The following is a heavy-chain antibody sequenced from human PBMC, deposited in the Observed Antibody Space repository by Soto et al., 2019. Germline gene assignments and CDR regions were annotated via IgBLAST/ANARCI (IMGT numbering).Heavy chain of an antibody. CDR1: GFTFSDFY. V-gene: IGHV3-11*01. Sequence: QVQLVESGGGLVKPGGSLRLSCAASGFTFSDFYMSWIRQAPGKGLEWISYISNTGRTIYYGDSVRGPFTISRDNGKNSLYLQMKNLRVGDTAIYYCARDGAVYDFLTGVPGAHWGQGTLVTVSS. CDR3: ARDGAVYDFLTGVPGAH. D-gene: IGHD3-9*01. CDR2: ISNTGRTI. J-gene: IGHJ4*02.